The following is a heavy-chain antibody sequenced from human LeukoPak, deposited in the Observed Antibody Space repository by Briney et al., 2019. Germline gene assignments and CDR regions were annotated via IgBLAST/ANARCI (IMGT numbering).Heavy chain of an antibody. D-gene: IGHD4-17*01. J-gene: IGHJ3*02. Sequence: SVKVSCKVSGGTFSIFAISWVRQAPGQGLEWMGGTIPIVGTAHYASKFQDRVTIAADESASTVSMELSSLRSEDTAVYYCTRDVTVTTNAFDIWGQGTMVTVSS. V-gene: IGHV1-69*13. CDR1: GGTFSIFA. CDR2: TIPIVGTA. CDR3: TRDVTVTTNAFDI.